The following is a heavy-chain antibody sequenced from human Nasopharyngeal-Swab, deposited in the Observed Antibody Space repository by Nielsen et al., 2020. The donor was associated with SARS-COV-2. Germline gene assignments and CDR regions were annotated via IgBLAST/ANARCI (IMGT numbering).Heavy chain of an antibody. J-gene: IGHJ4*02. CDR2: IKHDGSEK. D-gene: IGHD1-14*01. CDR3: ARHHGWTFDY. CDR1: GITFSTYW. Sequence: ESLKISCAASGITFSTYWMSWVRQAPGKGLEWVANIKHDGSEKYYVDSVKGRFTVSRDNAKNSLFLQMNSLRAEDTAVYYCARHHGWTFDYWGQGTLVTVSS. V-gene: IGHV3-7*02.